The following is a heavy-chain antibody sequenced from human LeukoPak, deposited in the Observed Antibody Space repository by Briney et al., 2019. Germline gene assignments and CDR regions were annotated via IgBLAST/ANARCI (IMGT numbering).Heavy chain of an antibody. D-gene: IGHD5-18*01. CDR1: GFIFKNYA. CDR3: ARVGIQLWLPDY. J-gene: IGHJ4*02. Sequence: GGSLRLSCAASGFIFKNYAMAWVRQPPGKGLEWVSVSSGSGTHTYYAASVKGRFTISRDNSNNTLYLQMNSLRAEDTAVYYCARVGIQLWLPDYWGQGTLVTVSS. V-gene: IGHV3-23*01. CDR2: SSGSGTHT.